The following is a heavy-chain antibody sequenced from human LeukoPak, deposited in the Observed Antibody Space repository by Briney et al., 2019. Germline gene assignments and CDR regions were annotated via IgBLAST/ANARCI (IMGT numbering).Heavy chain of an antibody. J-gene: IGHJ6*02. CDR1: GFTFSRYA. Sequence: SGGSLRLSCAASGFTFSRYAMHWVRQAPGKGLEWVAVIAYDGSNKYYADSVKGRFTISRDNSKNTLYLQMNSLNPEDTAVYYCAKDVYYDSSGYYYYYYGMDVWGQGTTVTVSS. V-gene: IGHV3-30*01. CDR2: IAYDGSNK. D-gene: IGHD3-22*01. CDR3: AKDVYYDSSGYYYYYYGMDV.